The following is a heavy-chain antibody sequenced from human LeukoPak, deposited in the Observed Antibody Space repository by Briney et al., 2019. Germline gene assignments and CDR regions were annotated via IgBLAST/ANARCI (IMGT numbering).Heavy chain of an antibody. CDR3: ARSLGDILTGPDAFDI. V-gene: IGHV4-59*01. CDR1: GGSISSYY. J-gene: IGHJ3*02. Sequence: SETLSLICTVSGGSISSYYWSWIRQPPGKGLEWIGYIYYSGSTNYNPSLKSRVTISVDTSKNQFSLKLSSVTAADTAVYYCARSLGDILTGPDAFDIWGQGTMVTVSS. CDR2: IYYSGST. D-gene: IGHD3-9*01.